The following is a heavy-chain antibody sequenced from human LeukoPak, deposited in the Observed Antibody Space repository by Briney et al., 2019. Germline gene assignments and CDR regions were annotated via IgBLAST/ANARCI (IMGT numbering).Heavy chain of an antibody. J-gene: IGHJ4*02. CDR2: IYYTGST. Sequence: SETLSLTCTVSGGSISSYYWSWIRQAPGKGLEWVGYIYYTGSTTDNPSLKSRVTISVDTSKNQFYLRLSSVTAADTAVYYCARDRGYDYVWGSYRYDYWGQGTLVTVSS. V-gene: IGHV4-59*01. CDR1: GGSISSYY. CDR3: ARDRGYDYVWGSYRYDY. D-gene: IGHD3-16*02.